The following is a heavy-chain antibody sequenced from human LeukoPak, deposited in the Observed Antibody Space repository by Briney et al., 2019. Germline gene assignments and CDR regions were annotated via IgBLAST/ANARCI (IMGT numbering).Heavy chain of an antibody. J-gene: IGHJ2*01. D-gene: IGHD6-19*01. CDR3: ARVGEQWHQLRYFDL. CDR1: GFNFNTYG. CDR2: INWSGNSS. V-gene: IGHV3-20*04. Sequence: PGGSLRLSCAASGFNFNTYGMSWVRQGPGKGLEWVSDINWSGNSSGYADSVKGRFTISRDNAENSLYLQMNSLRAGDTALYYCARVGEQWHQLRYFDLWGRGTLVTVSS.